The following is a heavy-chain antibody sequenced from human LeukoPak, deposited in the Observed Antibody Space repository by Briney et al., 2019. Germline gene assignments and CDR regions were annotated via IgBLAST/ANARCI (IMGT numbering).Heavy chain of an antibody. CDR1: GYTFTSYG. CDR2: ISAYNGNT. J-gene: IGHJ3*02. Sequence: ASVKVSCKASGYTFTSYGISWVRQAPGQGLEWMGWISAYNGNTNYAQKLQGRVTMTTDTSTSTAYMELRSLRSDDTAVYYCASNLRTGKLNDAFDIWGQGTMVTVSS. CDR3: ASNLRTGKLNDAFDI. D-gene: IGHD3-10*01. V-gene: IGHV1-18*01.